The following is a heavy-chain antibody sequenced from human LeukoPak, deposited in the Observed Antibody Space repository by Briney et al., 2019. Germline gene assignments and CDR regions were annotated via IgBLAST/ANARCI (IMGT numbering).Heavy chain of an antibody. Sequence: PGGALRLSCVASGFSFDDHGSHWGRQAPGKGLGWVSGISWNSGRIGYADSVSGRFTISRDTAKNSLYLQMNSLRLEDTALYYCAKAMWRGPFGALDIWGLGTMVTVSS. D-gene: IGHD3-3*01. CDR1: GFSFDDHG. CDR3: AKAMWRGPFGALDI. J-gene: IGHJ3*02. V-gene: IGHV3-9*01. CDR2: ISWNSGRI.